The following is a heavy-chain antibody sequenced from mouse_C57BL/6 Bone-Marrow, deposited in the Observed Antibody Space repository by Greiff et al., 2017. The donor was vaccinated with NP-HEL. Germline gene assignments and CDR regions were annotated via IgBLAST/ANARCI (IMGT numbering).Heavy chain of an antibody. V-gene: IGHV1-11*01. Sequence: QVQLQQSGAELASPGASVTLSCKASGYTFTDHIMNWVKKRPGQGLEWIGRIYPVSGDTNYNQKFMGKATFSVDRSSSTVYMVLNSLTSTDPAVYYSERRIVNTVVATDDWGQGTTLTVSS. CDR1: GYTFTDHI. D-gene: IGHD1-1*01. CDR3: ERRIVNTVVATDD. J-gene: IGHJ2*01. CDR2: IYPVSGDT.